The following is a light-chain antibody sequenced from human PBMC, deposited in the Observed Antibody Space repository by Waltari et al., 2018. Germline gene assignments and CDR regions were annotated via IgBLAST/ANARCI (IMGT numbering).Light chain of an antibody. Sequence: EVVLTQSPATLSLSPGDRATLSCRAIPNIGNYLAWYQQKPGQAPRLLIQAASNRATGVPARFSGSRSATDFTLTISSLEPEDFAVYYCQNRRNWPLLTFGGGTKVEIK. CDR1: PNIGNY. CDR2: AAS. CDR3: QNRRNWPLLT. J-gene: IGKJ4*01. V-gene: IGKV3-11*01.